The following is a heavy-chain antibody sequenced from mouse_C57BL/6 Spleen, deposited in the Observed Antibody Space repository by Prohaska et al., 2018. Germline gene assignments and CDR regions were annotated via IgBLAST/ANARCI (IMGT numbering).Heavy chain of an antibody. CDR1: GFTFSGFW. CDR3: MRYGNYWYFDV. V-gene: IGHV11-2*01. CDR2: INSDVSAI. Sequence: EVQLLETGGGLVQPGGSRGLSCEGSGFTFSGFWMSWVRQTPGKTLEWIGDINSDVSAINYGPSIKDRFTIFRDNDKSTLYLQMSNVRSEDTATYFCMRYGNYWYFDVWGTGTTVTVSS. D-gene: IGHD2-1*01. J-gene: IGHJ1*03.